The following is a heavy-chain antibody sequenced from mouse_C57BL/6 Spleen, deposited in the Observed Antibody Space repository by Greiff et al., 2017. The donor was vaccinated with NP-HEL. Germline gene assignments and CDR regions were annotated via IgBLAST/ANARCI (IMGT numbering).Heavy chain of an antibody. CDR2: INPGSGGT. CDR1: GYAFTNYL. J-gene: IGHJ2*01. D-gene: IGHD1-1*01. V-gene: IGHV1-54*01. CDR3: ARGDYDGYYFGY. Sequence: QVQLQQSGAELVRPGTSVKVSCKASGYAFTNYLIEWVKQRPGQGLEWIGVINPGSGGTKYNEKFKGKATLTADKSASTAYMQRSSLTSEDSAVYFCARGDYDGYYFGYWGQGTTLTVSS.